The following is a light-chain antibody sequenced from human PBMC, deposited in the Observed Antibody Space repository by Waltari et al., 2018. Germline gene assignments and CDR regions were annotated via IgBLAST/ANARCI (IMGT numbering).Light chain of an antibody. J-gene: IGLJ3*02. CDR2: HVS. Sequence: SALTQPASVSGSPGQSITISCTGTSSDIGFYNYVSWYQQHPGKAPTLMIYHVSERPSGVSNRFSGSKSGNTASLTISGLQAEDEADYYCNSYAGSSSWVFGGGTKLTVL. CDR1: SSDIGFYNY. CDR3: NSYAGSSSWV. V-gene: IGLV2-14*01.